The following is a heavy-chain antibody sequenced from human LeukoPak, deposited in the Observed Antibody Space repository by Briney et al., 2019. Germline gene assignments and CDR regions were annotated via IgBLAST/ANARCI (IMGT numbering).Heavy chain of an antibody. CDR3: ARGPSVVVVAATDYYYYYYMDV. V-gene: IGHV4-34*01. CDR2: INHSGST. J-gene: IGHJ6*03. Sequence: PSETLSLTCAVYGGSFSGYYWSWIRQPPGKGLEWIGEINHSGSTNYNPSLKSRVTISVDTCKNQFSLKLSSVTAADTAVYYCARGPSVVVVAATDYYYYYYMDVWGKGTTVTVSS. CDR1: GGSFSGYY. D-gene: IGHD2-15*01.